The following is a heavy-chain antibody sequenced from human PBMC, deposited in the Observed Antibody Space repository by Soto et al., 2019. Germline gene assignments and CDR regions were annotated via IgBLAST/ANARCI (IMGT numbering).Heavy chain of an antibody. J-gene: IGHJ4*01. Sequence: QVQLVQSGAEVKKPGASVKVSCKASGYTFAYYEITWVRQAPGQGLEWMGWISAYSGNRNYAQKLQGRLTMTTDTDTNTASRELRSPTSDDTAVYYCARVVKAGDHGDYGKYYIDYWGHGTLVTVSS. V-gene: IGHV1-18*04. CDR2: ISAYSGNR. CDR3: ARVVKAGDHGDYGKYYIDY. CDR1: GYTFAYYE. D-gene: IGHD4-17*01.